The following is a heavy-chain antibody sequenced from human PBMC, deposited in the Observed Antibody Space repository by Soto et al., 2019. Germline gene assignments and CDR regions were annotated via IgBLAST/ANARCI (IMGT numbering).Heavy chain of an antibody. D-gene: IGHD3-22*01. V-gene: IGHV3-64D*06. J-gene: IGHJ4*02. CDR1: GFTFSSYA. CDR3: AKDTYYYDSSGYYTYDH. CDR2: ISSNGGST. Sequence: GSLILSCSASGFTFSSYAMHWVRQAPGKGLEYVSAISSNGGSTYYADSVKGRFTISRDNSKNTLYLQMSSLRAEDTAVYYCAKDTYYYDSSGYYTYDHWGQGTQVTVSS.